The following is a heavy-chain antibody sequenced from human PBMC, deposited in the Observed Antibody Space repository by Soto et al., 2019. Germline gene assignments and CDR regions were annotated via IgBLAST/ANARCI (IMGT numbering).Heavy chain of an antibody. CDR2: ISANGQGI. Sequence: GGSLRLSCAASGFTFNNYAMSWVRQAPGKGLEWVSAISANGQGIYYADSVKGRFIISRDNSKNTVFLHMDSLTAEDTAVYYCAKDRDYPRDYFHYWGQGTLVTVSS. CDR3: AKDRDYPRDYFHY. J-gene: IGHJ4*02. V-gene: IGHV3-23*01. CDR1: GFTFNNYA. D-gene: IGHD3-10*01.